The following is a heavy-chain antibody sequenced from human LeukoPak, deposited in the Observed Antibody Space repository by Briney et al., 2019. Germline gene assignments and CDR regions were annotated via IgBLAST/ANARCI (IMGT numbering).Heavy chain of an antibody. D-gene: IGHD2-15*01. CDR1: DDSITTYY. CDR3: ARVEGGGSSLY. CDR2: LYNSAIT. Sequence: SETLSLTCTVSDDSITTYYWSWIRQSPGKGLEWIAYLYNSAITRYNPSLGSRVTISLDTSKNQFSLSLTSVTAADTAVYYCARVEGGGSSLYWGQGILVTVSS. V-gene: IGHV4-59*01. J-gene: IGHJ4*02.